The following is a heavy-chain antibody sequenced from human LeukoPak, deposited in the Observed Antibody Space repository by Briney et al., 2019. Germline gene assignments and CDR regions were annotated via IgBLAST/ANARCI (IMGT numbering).Heavy chain of an antibody. D-gene: IGHD5-24*01. J-gene: IGHJ6*03. Sequence: SETLSLTCTVSGGSISSSSYYWGWIRQPPGKGLEWIGSIYYSGSTYYNPSPKSRVTISVDTSKNQFSLKLSSVTAADTAVYYCARVLEMATIEYYYYMDVWGKGTTVTVSS. CDR1: GGSISSSSYY. CDR3: ARVLEMATIEYYYYMDV. V-gene: IGHV4-39*07. CDR2: IYYSGST.